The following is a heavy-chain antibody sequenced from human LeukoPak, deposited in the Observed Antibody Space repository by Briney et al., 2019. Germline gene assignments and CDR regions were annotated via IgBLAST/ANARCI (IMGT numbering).Heavy chain of an antibody. CDR1: GFTVSSNY. V-gene: IGHV3-66*01. Sequence: GGSLRLSCAASGFTVSSNYMSWVRQAPGKGPEWVSVIYSGGNTYYADSVKGRFTISRDNSKNTLYLQMNSLRAEDTAVYYCARERRRYRSSTSCYRGPYYYYGMDVWGQGTTVPVSS. CDR3: ARERRRYRSSTSCYRGPYYYYGMDV. D-gene: IGHD2-2*01. CDR2: IYSGGNT. J-gene: IGHJ6*02.